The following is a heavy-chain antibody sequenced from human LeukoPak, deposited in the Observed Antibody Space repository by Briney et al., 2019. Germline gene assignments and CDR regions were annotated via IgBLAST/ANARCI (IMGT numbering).Heavy chain of an antibody. CDR3: ARQRRYNWNDVQYFDY. CDR1: DDSITMYY. J-gene: IGHJ4*02. V-gene: IGHV4-59*01. D-gene: IGHD1-1*01. Sequence: SETLSLTCSVSDDSITMYYWTWIRQPPGKDLKGIGHFDHTGSTNFNPSLNGRVSISRDTTKNLFSLRLRSVTAADTAVYYCARQRRYNWNDVQYFDYWGQGTLVTVSS. CDR2: FDHTGST.